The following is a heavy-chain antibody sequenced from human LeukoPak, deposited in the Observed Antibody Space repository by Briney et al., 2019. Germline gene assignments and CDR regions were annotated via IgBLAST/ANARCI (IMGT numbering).Heavy chain of an antibody. CDR3: ARQPTITMIVVMYYYYMDV. D-gene: IGHD3-22*01. V-gene: IGHV3-48*04. CDR2: ISSSSSTI. CDR1: GFTFSSYS. J-gene: IGHJ6*03. Sequence: GGSLRLSCAASGFTFSSYSMNWVRQAPGKGLEWVSYISSSSSTIYYADSVKGRFTISRDNAKNSLYLQMNSLRAEDTAVYYCARQPTITMIVVMYYYYMDVWGKGTTVTVSS.